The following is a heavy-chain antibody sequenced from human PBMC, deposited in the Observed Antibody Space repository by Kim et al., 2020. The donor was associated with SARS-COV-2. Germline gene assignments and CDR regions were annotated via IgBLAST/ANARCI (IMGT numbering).Heavy chain of an antibody. J-gene: IGHJ4*02. CDR2: SSRRTK. CDR3: AVGGGDY. V-gene: IGHV3-48*01. D-gene: IGHD3-16*01. Sequence: SSRRTKNYAASVKGPFTIYRDNAKNSLYLQMNSLRAEDTAVYYCAVGGGDYWGQGTLVTVSS.